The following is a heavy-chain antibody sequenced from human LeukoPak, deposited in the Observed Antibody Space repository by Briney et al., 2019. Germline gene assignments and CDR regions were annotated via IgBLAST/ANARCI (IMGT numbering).Heavy chain of an antibody. Sequence: GSLRLSCAASGFTFSSYSMNWVRQAPGKGLEWVSSISSSSSYIYYADSVKGRFTISRDNAKNSLYLQMNSLRAEDTAVYYCARGMLLGRFDPWGQGTLVTVSS. J-gene: IGHJ5*02. V-gene: IGHV3-21*01. D-gene: IGHD2-15*01. CDR2: ISSSSSYI. CDR3: ARGMLLGRFDP. CDR1: GFTFSSYS.